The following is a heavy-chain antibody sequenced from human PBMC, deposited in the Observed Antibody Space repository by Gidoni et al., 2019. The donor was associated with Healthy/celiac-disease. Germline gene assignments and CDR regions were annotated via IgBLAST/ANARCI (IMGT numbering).Heavy chain of an antibody. CDR3: ARDVDYAPMCY. D-gene: IGHD3-16*01. J-gene: IGHJ4*02. V-gene: IGHV3-53*01. CDR2: IYRGGST. Sequence: EVQLVESGGGLIQPGGSLRLSGAASGFTVSSNYMSWVRQAPGKGLEWFSVIYRGGSTYYADSVKGRFTISRDNSKNTLYLQMNSLRAEDTAVYYCARDVDYAPMCYWGQGTLVTVSS. CDR1: GFTVSSNY.